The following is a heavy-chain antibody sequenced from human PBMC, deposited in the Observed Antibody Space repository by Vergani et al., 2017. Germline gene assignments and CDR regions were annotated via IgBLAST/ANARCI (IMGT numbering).Heavy chain of an antibody. V-gene: IGHV4-34*01. D-gene: IGHD6-13*01. CDR3: AREVAAAGTGWFDP. Sequence: QVQLQQWGAGLLKPSETLSLTCAVYGGSFSGYYWSWIRQPPGKGLEWIGEINHSGSTNYNPSLKSRVTISVDTSKNPFSLKLSSVTAADTAVYYCAREVAAAGTGWFDPWGQGTLVTVSS. CDR1: GGSFSGYY. J-gene: IGHJ5*02. CDR2: INHSGST.